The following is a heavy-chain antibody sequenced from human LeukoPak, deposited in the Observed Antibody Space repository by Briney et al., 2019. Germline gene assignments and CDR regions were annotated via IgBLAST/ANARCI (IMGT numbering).Heavy chain of an antibody. J-gene: IGHJ3*02. CDR3: ARINPLARAFDI. CDR2: INHSGST. V-gene: IGHV4-34*01. Sequence: SETLSLTCAVYGGSFSGYYWGWIRQPPGKGLQWIGEINHSGSTNYNPSLKSRVTISVDTSKNQFSLKLSSVTAADTAVYYCARINPLARAFDIWGQGTMVTVSS. D-gene: IGHD1-14*01. CDR1: GGSFSGYY.